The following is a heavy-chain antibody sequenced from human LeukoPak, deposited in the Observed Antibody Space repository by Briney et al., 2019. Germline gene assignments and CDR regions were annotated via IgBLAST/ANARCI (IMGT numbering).Heavy chain of an antibody. D-gene: IGHD6-19*01. CDR1: GYTFTSYD. Sequence: ASVKVSCKASGYTFTSYDINWVRQATGQGLKWMGWMNPNSGNTGYAQKFQGRVTMTRNTSISTAYMELSSLRSEDTAVYYCARETPGEIAVAANGYFDYWGQGTLVTVSS. V-gene: IGHV1-8*01. CDR2: MNPNSGNT. CDR3: ARETPGEIAVAANGYFDY. J-gene: IGHJ4*02.